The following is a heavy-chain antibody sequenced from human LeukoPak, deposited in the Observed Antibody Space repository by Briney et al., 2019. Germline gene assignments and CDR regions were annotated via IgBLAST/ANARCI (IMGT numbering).Heavy chain of an antibody. Sequence: PGGSLRLSCEASGFSFSQNWMSWVRQAPGKGLEWVANINPDGSARYYVDSVKGRFTISRDNAKNSLYLQMNSLRAEGTAVYYCGSPIVGGGHGDVWGQGTTVTVSS. CDR2: INPDGSAR. D-gene: IGHD1-26*01. CDR3: GSPIVGGGHGDV. V-gene: IGHV3-7*05. CDR1: GFSFSQNW. J-gene: IGHJ6*02.